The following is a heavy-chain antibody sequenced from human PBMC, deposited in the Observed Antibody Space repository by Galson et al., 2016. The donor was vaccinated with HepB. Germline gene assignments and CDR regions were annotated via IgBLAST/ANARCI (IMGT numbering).Heavy chain of an antibody. V-gene: IGHV3-21*01. CDR1: GFTFRSYR. CDR2: ISSSSRYM. D-gene: IGHD3-22*01. CDR3: ARGGALDNYESSCYLPGGY. J-gene: IGHJ4*02. Sequence: SLRLSCAASGFTFRSYRMNWVRQAPGKGLEWVSYISSSSRYMYYADSVKGRFTISRDNAKNSLYLQMNDLRAEDTALYYCARGGALDNYESSCYLPGGYCGPRTLVTGSS.